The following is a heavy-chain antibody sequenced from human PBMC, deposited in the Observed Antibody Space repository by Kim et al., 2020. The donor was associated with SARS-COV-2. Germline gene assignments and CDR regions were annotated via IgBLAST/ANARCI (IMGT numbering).Heavy chain of an antibody. Sequence: ADSVKGRFTNSRDNAKNSLYLQMNSLRAEDTAVYYCARVIAAAGSYYFDYWGQGTLVTVSS. V-gene: IGHV3-11*06. CDR3: ARVIAAAGSYYFDY. J-gene: IGHJ4*02. D-gene: IGHD6-13*01.